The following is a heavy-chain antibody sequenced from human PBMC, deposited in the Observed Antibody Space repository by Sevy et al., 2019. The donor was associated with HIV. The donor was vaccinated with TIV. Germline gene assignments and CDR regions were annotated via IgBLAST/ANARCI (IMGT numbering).Heavy chain of an antibody. J-gene: IGHJ4*02. CDR3: ARDPGFYCSGGSCYPRYYFDY. CDR2: ISSSSIYI. V-gene: IGHV3-21*01. CDR1: GFTFSSYS. D-gene: IGHD2-15*01. Sequence: GGSLRLSCSASGFTFSSYSMNWVRQAPGKGLEWVSSISSSSIYIYYADSVKGRFTISRDNAKNSLYLQMNSLRAEDTAVYYCARDPGFYCSGGSCYPRYYFDYWGQGTLVTVSS.